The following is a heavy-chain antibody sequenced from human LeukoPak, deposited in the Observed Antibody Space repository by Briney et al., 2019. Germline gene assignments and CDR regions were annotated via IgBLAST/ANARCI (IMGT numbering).Heavy chain of an antibody. D-gene: IGHD3-10*01. CDR1: GGSISIYY. Sequence: SETLSLTCSVSGGSISIYYWTWIRQIPGKGLEWIGYIYYTGTTNYNPLFESRATISVDTSKSQFSLKLTSVTAADTAVYYCARDRGSGALNNWFDPWGQGTLVTVSS. CDR3: ARDRGSGALNNWFDP. J-gene: IGHJ5*02. V-gene: IGHV4-59*01. CDR2: IYYTGTT.